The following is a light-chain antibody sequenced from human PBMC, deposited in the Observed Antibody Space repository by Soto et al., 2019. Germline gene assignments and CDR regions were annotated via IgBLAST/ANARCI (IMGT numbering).Light chain of an antibody. CDR1: SSDVGSYNH. CDR2: EDD. CDR3: CLYLGGTSV. J-gene: IGLJ7*01. Sequence: QSALTQPASVSGSPGQSITISCTGISSDVGSYNHVSWYQQYPGKAPALLIYEDDKRPSGVSNRFSGSKSDSTASLTISGLQAEDEADYYCCLYLGGTSVFGGGTQLTVL. V-gene: IGLV2-23*01.